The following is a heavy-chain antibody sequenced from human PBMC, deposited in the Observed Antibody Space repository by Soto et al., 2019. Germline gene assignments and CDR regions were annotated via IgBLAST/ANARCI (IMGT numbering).Heavy chain of an antibody. CDR3: ARHYYHPEPRAY. CDR2: IDGGDSYT. Sequence: DSRKISWQASAYYLGSCGSSGVRHMPGRGLEWLGRIDGGDSYTKYNPSFEGHVTMSLDESISTAYLQWSSLKASDTATYFCARHYYHPEPRAYRGQGTAVPGSS. D-gene: IGHD1-26*01. CDR1: AYYLGSCG. J-gene: IGHJ1*01. V-gene: IGHV5-10-1*01.